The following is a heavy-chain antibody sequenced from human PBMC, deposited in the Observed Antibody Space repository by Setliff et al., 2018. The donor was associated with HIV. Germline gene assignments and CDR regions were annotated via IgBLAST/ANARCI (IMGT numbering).Heavy chain of an antibody. CDR1: GYNFVDYS. CDR3: ARPRGNDYAGSGFDN. J-gene: IGHJ4*02. CDR2: IYPVDSET. D-gene: IGHD2-2*01. V-gene: IGHV5-51*01. Sequence: PGESLKISCQGSGYNFVDYSIAWVRQVPGKGLEWMGIIYPVDSETRYSPSFQGQVTISADKSINTAYLQWTTLKASDSAMYYCARPRGNDYAGSGFDNWGQGTLVTV.